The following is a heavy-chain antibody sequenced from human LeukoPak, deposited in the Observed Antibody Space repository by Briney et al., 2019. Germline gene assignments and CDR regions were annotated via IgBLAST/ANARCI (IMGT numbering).Heavy chain of an antibody. CDR1: GGSFSGYY. CDR2: INHSGST. V-gene: IGHV4-34*01. D-gene: IGHD3-3*01. Sequence: SETLSLTCAVYGGSFSGYYWSWIRQPPGKGLEWIGEINHSGSTNYNPSLKSRVTISVDTSKNQFSLKLSSVTAADTAVYYCARGNDFWSRNYYGMDVWGQGTTVTVSS. CDR3: ARGNDFWSRNYYGMDV. J-gene: IGHJ6*02.